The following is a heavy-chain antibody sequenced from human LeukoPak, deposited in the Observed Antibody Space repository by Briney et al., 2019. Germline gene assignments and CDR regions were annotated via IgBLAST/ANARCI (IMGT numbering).Heavy chain of an antibody. CDR2: INHSGST. J-gene: IGHJ5*02. CDR3: ATLAVTWFDP. Sequence: SETLSLTCAVYGGSFSGYYWSWIRQPPGKGLEWIGEINHSGSTNYNPSLKSRVTISVDTSKNQFSLKLSSVTAADTSVYYCATLAVTWFDPWGQGTLVTVSS. CDR1: GGSFSGYY. D-gene: IGHD3-16*01. V-gene: IGHV4-34*01.